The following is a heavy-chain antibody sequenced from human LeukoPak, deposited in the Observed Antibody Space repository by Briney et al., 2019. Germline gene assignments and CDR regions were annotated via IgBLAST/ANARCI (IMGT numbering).Heavy chain of an antibody. D-gene: IGHD4-23*01. V-gene: IGHV4-4*07. Sequence: SETLSLTCTVSGGSISSYYWSWIRQPAGKGLEWIGRIYTSGSTNYNPSLKSRVTMSVDTSKNQFSLKLSSVTAADTAVYYCAREGGNSVYHYYYKDVWGKGTTVTVSS. CDR1: GGSISSYY. CDR3: AREGGNSVYHYYYKDV. CDR2: IYTSGST. J-gene: IGHJ6*03.